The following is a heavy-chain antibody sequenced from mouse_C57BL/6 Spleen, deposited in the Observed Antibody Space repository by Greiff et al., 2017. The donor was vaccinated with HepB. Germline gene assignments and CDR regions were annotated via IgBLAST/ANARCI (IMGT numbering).Heavy chain of an antibody. CDR2: IDPETGGT. CDR3: TRSGLYYYGSTYYFDY. V-gene: IGHV1-15*01. Sequence: LQESGAELVRPGASVTLSCKASGYTFTDYEMHWVKQTPVHGLEWIGAIDPETGGTAYNQKFKGKAILTADKSSSTAYMELRSLTSEDSAVYYCTRSGLYYYGSTYYFDYWGQGTTLTVSS. D-gene: IGHD1-1*01. J-gene: IGHJ2*01. CDR1: GYTFTDYE.